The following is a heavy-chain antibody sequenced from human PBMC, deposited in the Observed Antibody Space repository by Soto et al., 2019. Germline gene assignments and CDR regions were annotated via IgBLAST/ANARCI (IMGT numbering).Heavy chain of an antibody. D-gene: IGHD7-27*01. CDR2: IWYDGSNT. CDR3: VRDLLGSGGHFDY. CDR1: GFIFSSFG. V-gene: IGHV3-33*01. Sequence: GGSLRLSCAASGFIFSSFGMHWVRQAQGKGLEWVAHIWYDGSNTYYADSVKGRFTISSDNSRNTVYLQMNSLRAEETAVYHCVRDLLGSGGHFDYWGQGTPVTVSS. J-gene: IGHJ4*02.